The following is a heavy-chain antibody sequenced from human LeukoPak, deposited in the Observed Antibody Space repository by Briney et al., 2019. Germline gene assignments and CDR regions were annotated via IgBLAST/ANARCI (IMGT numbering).Heavy chain of an antibody. CDR1: GFTFSSYA. D-gene: IGHD2-15*01. CDR2: ISYDGSNK. CDR3: ASLDIVVVVAAIPRRWFDP. V-gene: IGHV3-30-3*01. Sequence: GGSLRLSCAASGFTFSSYAMHWVRQAPGKGLEWVAVISYDGSNKYYADSVKGRFTISRDNSKNTLYLQMNSLRAEDTAVYYCASLDIVVVVAAIPRRWFDPWGQGTLVTVSS. J-gene: IGHJ5*02.